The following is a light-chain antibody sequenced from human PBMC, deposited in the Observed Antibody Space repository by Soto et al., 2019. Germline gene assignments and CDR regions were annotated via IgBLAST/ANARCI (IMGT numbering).Light chain of an antibody. CDR2: EVT. CDR3: TSFTTSTTLI. V-gene: IGLV2-14*01. Sequence: QSALTQPASVSGSPGQSITISCTGTSSDVGAYNYVSWYQHHPGEAPKLMIYEVTNRPSGISNRFSSSKSGNTASLTISGLQADDEADYYCTSFTTSTTLIFGGGTKLTVL. J-gene: IGLJ2*01. CDR1: SSDVGAYNY.